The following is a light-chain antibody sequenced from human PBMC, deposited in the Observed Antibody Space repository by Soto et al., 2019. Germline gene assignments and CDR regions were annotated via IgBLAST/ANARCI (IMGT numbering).Light chain of an antibody. CDR3: SSYTSSSTYV. CDR2: EVS. Sequence: QSALTQPASVSGSPGQSITISCTGTSSDVGGYNYVSWYQQHTGKAPKLMIYEVSNRPSGVSNRFSGSKSGNTASLTISGRQAEDEADYYCSSYTSSSTYVFGPGTKVTVL. CDR1: SSDVGGYNY. J-gene: IGLJ1*01. V-gene: IGLV2-14*01.